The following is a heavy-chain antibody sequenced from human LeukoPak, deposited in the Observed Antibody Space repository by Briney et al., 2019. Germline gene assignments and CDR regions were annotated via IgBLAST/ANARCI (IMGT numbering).Heavy chain of an antibody. D-gene: IGHD6-19*01. V-gene: IGHV3-21*06. CDR1: GFSISSYS. CDR2: ISSSSNYI. Sequence: GGSLRLSCAASGFSISSYSMNWVRQAPGKGLEWVSSISSSSNYIYYGDSVKGRFTISRDNAKNSLDLQMNSLRAEDTAVYYCARESIAVAGAPFDYWGQGTLVTVSS. J-gene: IGHJ4*02. CDR3: ARESIAVAGAPFDY.